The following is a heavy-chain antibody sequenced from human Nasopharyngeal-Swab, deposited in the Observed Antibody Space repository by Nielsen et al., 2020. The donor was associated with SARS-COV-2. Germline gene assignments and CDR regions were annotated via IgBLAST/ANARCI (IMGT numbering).Heavy chain of an antibody. D-gene: IGHD3-10*02. CDR3: AKDPMLGPLDY. Sequence: VRQMPGKGLEWVSAISGSGGSTYYADSVKGRFTISRDNSKNTLYLQMNSLRAEDTAVYYCAKDPMLGPLDYWAREPWSPSPQ. V-gene: IGHV3-23*01. J-gene: IGHJ4*02. CDR2: ISGSGGST.